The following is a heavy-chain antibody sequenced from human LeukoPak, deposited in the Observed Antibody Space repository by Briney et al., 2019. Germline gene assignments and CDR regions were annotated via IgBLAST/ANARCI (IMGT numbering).Heavy chain of an antibody. CDR1: GGTFSSYA. J-gene: IGHJ6*02. Sequence: SVKVSCKASGGTFSSYAISWVRQAPGQGLEWMGGIIPIFGTANYAQKFQGRVTITADESTSTAYMELSSLRSEDTAVYYCARDRDCSSTSCYANYCYGMDVWGQGTTVTVSS. CDR3: ARDRDCSSTSCYANYCYGMDV. V-gene: IGHV1-69*01. CDR2: IIPIFGTA. D-gene: IGHD2-2*01.